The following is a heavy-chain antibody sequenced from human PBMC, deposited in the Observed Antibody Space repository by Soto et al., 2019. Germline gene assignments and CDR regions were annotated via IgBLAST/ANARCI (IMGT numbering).Heavy chain of an antibody. V-gene: IGHV4-39*01. J-gene: IGHJ4*02. CDR2: INYSGST. D-gene: IGHD4-17*01. Sequence: QLQLQESGPGLVKPSETLSLTCSVSGDSISSSSYYWGWIRQPPGKGLEWIGTINYSGSTYYNPSLRNRVTISVDTSKNQFSLKVSSGTAADTAVYYCASLYGDYVPYWGQGILVSVSS. CDR3: ASLYGDYVPY. CDR1: GDSISSSSYY.